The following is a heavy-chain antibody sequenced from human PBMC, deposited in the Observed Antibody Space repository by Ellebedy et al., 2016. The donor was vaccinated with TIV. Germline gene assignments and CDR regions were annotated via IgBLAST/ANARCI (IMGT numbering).Heavy chain of an antibody. CDR1: GFIFSTYG. CDR2: IWYDGSNK. V-gene: IGHV3-33*01. J-gene: IGHJ4*02. Sequence: GESLKISCEASGFIFSTYGMHWVRQAPGMGLEWVAVIWYDGSNKYYADSVKGRFTISRDNSKNTLNLQMNSLRAEDTAVYYCARVGIVVVINYYFDYWGQGTLVTVSS. D-gene: IGHD3-22*01. CDR3: ARVGIVVVINYYFDY.